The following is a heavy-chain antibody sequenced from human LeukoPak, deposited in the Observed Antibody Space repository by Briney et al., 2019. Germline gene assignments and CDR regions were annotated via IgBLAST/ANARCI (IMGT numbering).Heavy chain of an antibody. D-gene: IGHD4-17*01. V-gene: IGHV1-8*01. J-gene: IGHJ4*02. Sequence: ASVKVSCKASGYTFSSYDINWVRQATGQGLEWMGWMNPNSGNTGYAQEFQGRVTMTRNTSISTAYMELSSLRSEDTAVYYCARGSRRSTTVTTVWGQGTLVTVSS. CDR2: MNPNSGNT. CDR3: ARGSRRSTTVTTV. CDR1: GYTFSSYD.